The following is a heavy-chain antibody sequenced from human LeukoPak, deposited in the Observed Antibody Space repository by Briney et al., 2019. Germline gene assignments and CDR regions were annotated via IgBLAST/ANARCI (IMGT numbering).Heavy chain of an antibody. D-gene: IGHD1-26*01. CDR2: IYTTGST. J-gene: IGHJ5*02. CDR3: ARGGLPRENWFDP. Sequence: SETLSLTCTVSDGSISTYYWSWIRQPAGRGLEWIGRIYTTGSTNYNPSLKSRVTMSVDTSKNQFSLKLSSVTAADTAVYYCARGGLPRENWFDPWGQGTLVTVSS. V-gene: IGHV4-4*07. CDR1: DGSISTYY.